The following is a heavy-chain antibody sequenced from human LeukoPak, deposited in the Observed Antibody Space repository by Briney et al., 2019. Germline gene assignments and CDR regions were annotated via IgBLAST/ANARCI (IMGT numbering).Heavy chain of an antibody. Sequence: GGSLRLSCAASGFSFSFYNCWLHWVRQAPGKGLVWFSRINNGGGSTRYADSVKGRFTITRDNGKNTLHLQMNSLRAEDTAVYYCARAWGRHQQSQTKVTMDYWGQGTLVTVSS. CDR1: GFSFSFYNCW. CDR2: INNGGGST. J-gene: IGHJ4*02. CDR3: ARAWGRHQQSQTKVTMDY. V-gene: IGHV3-74*01. D-gene: IGHD4-17*01.